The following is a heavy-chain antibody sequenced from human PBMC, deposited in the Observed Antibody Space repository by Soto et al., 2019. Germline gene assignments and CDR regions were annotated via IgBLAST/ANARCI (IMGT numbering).Heavy chain of an antibody. CDR3: ARDVDWNYGAFDI. CDR1: GGSISSFY. V-gene: IGHV4-59*01. D-gene: IGHD1-7*01. Sequence: SETLSLTCTVSGGSISSFYWSWIRQPPGKGLEWIAYIYHSRSANYNPSLKSRVTTSVDTPKSQLSLKLSSVTAADTAVYYCARDVDWNYGAFDIWGQGTMVTVSS. CDR2: IYHSRSA. J-gene: IGHJ3*02.